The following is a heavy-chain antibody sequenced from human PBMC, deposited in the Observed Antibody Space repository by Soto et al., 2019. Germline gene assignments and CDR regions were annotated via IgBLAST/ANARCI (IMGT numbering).Heavy chain of an antibody. CDR1: GGSFSGYY. CDR2: INHSGST. J-gene: IGHJ5*02. D-gene: IGHD2-2*01. CDR3: ARGLNRIVPALKKFDP. Sequence: SETLSLTCAVYGGSFSGYYWSWIRQPPGKGLEWIGEINHSGSTNYNPSLKSRVTISVDTSKNQFSLKLSSVTAADTAVYYCARGLNRIVPALKKFDPWGQGTLVTVSS. V-gene: IGHV4-34*01.